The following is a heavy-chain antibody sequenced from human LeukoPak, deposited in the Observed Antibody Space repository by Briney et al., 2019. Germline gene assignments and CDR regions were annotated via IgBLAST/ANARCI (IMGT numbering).Heavy chain of an antibody. CDR3: ARVQAVAGTDYYYYYGMDV. Sequence: ASVKVSCKASGYTFTSYYMHWVRQAPGQGLEWMGIINPSGGSTSYAQKFQGRVTMTRDTSTSTVYMELSSLRSEDTAVYYCARVQAVAGTDYYYYYGMDVWGQGTMVTVSS. D-gene: IGHD6-19*01. CDR1: GYTFTSYY. V-gene: IGHV1-46*01. J-gene: IGHJ6*02. CDR2: INPSGGST.